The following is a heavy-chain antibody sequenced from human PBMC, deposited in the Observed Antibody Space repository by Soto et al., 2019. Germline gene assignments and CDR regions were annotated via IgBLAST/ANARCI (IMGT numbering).Heavy chain of an antibody. D-gene: IGHD3-10*01. V-gene: IGHV4-59*01. Sequence: QVQLQESGPGLVKPSETLSLTCTVSGGSISSYYWSWIRQPPGKGLEWIGYIYYSGSTNYNPSLKSRVTISVDTFKNQFSLKLSSVTAADSAVYYCARAPMVRGVRARVDFFDYWGQGTLVTVSS. CDR2: IYYSGST. J-gene: IGHJ4*02. CDR1: GGSISSYY. CDR3: ARAPMVRGVRARVDFFDY.